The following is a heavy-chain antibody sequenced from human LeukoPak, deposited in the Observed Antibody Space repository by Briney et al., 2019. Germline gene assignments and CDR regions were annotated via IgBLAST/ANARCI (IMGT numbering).Heavy chain of an antibody. CDR3: ARATWDPNYYYMDV. CDR2: ISGSGGST. CDR1: GFTVSSNY. V-gene: IGHV3-23*01. Sequence: GSLRLSSAASGFTVSSNYMSWVRQAPGKGLEWVSAISGSGGSTYYADSVKGRFTISRDNSKNSLFLQMNSLRAEDTAVYFCARATWDPNYYYMDVWGKGTTVTISS. D-gene: IGHD1-26*01. J-gene: IGHJ6*03.